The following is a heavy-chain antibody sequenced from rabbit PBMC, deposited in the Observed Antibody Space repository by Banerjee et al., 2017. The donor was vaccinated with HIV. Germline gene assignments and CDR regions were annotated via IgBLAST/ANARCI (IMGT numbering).Heavy chain of an antibody. D-gene: IGHD2-1*01. CDR1: GFSFSSSYY. CDR2: IGAGSSGNT. Sequence: QEQLEESGGDLVKPEGSLTLTCTASGFSFSSSYYMCWVRQAPGKGLEWIGCIGAGSSGNTYYASWAKGRFTISKTSSTTVTLQMTSLTAADTATYFCARENYGDYGDFNLWGPGTLVTVS. V-gene: IGHV1S45*01. CDR3: ARENYGDYGDFNL. J-gene: IGHJ4*01.